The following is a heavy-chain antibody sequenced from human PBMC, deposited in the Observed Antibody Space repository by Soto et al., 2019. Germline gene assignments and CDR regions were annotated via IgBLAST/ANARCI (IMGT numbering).Heavy chain of an antibody. CDR3: ARDLGQQLFDY. CDR2: ISAYNVNK. V-gene: IGHV1-18*01. D-gene: IGHD6-13*01. J-gene: IGHJ4*02. Sequence: QVQLVQSGAEVKKPGASGKVACKASGYTFTSYGISWVRQAPGQGLEWMGWISAYNVNKKYAQKLQGRVSMTTDTAASTASMELRSLRSDDKAVYYCARDLGQQLFDYWGQGTLVTVSS. CDR1: GYTFTSYG.